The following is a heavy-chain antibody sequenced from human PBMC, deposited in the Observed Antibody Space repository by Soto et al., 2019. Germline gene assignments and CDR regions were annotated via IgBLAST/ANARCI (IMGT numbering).Heavy chain of an antibody. J-gene: IGHJ6*02. D-gene: IGHD2-15*01. V-gene: IGHV1-69*01. CDR1: GGTFSSYA. CDR3: ARNIVGYCSGGRCYEVEYYDGMDV. Sequence: QVQLVQSGAEVKKPGSSVKVSCKASGGTFSSYAISWVRQAPGQGLEWMGGIIPIFGTANYAQKFQGRVTSTADEATSRGYMQLSSLRSEDTAVYYCARNIVGYCSGGRCYEVEYYDGMDVWGQGSTVTVSS. CDR2: IIPIFGTA.